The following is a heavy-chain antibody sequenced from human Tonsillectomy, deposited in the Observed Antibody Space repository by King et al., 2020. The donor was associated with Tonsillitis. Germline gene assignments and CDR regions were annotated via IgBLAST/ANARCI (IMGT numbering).Heavy chain of an antibody. Sequence: VQLVESGGGLVKPGGSLRLSCAASGFTFSNAWMTWVRQAPGKGLEWVGLIKRKTDGGTTDYAAPVKGRFTISRDDSKNTLYLQLSSLKTEDTAVYFCTTLITAMPTYYFDSWGQGTLVTVSS. CDR1: GFTFSNAW. V-gene: IGHV3-15*01. J-gene: IGHJ4*02. CDR2: IKRKTDGGTT. CDR3: TTLITAMPTYYFDS. D-gene: IGHD5-18*01.